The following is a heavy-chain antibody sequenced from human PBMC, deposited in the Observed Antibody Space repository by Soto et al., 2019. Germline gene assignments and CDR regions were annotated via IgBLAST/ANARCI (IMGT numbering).Heavy chain of an antibody. CDR3: TRGLASGDY. J-gene: IGHJ4*02. CDR1: GYIFTNFY. Sequence: QVQLVQPGAEVKKPGASVKFSCKASGYIFTNFYIHWVRQAPGQGLEWIGIINPNGGSTNYAQNLQGRVTMTRETSTSTVYMDLSSLRSEDTAVYYCTRGLASGDYWGQGTLITVSS. V-gene: IGHV1-46*04. D-gene: IGHD6-6*01. CDR2: INPNGGST.